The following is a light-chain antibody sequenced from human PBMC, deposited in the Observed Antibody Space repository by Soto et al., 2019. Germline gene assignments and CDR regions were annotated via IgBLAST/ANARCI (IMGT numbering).Light chain of an antibody. Sequence: QSVLTQPASVSGSPGQSITISCTGTSSDVGGYNYVSWYQQHPGKAPKIMIYEVSNRPSGVSNRFSGSKSGNTASLTIYGLQAEDEADYYCSSYTSSSLYVFGNGTKVTVL. CDR2: EVS. CDR3: SSYTSSSLYV. CDR1: SSDVGGYNY. J-gene: IGLJ1*01. V-gene: IGLV2-14*01.